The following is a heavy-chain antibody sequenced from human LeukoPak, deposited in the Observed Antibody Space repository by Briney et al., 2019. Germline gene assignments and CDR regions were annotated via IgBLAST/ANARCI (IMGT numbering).Heavy chain of an antibody. Sequence: SGGSLRLSCVVSGITFGNYWMTWIRQAPEKGLQWVANIKGDGSDKNYADSVKGRFTISRDNAKNLLYLQMNSLRAEDTAVYYCAKSPMGLRWKEGWDYWGQGTLVTVSS. V-gene: IGHV3-7*03. J-gene: IGHJ4*02. CDR2: IKGDGSDK. CDR1: GITFGNYW. D-gene: IGHD4-23*01. CDR3: AKSPMGLRWKEGWDY.